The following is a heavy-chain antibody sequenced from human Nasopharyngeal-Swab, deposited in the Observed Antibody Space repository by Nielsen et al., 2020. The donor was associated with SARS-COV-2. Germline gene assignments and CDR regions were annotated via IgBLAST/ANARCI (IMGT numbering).Heavy chain of an antibody. CDR2: IFPRDSDT. CDR1: GYHFADFW. D-gene: IGHD3-10*01. J-gene: IGHJ3*01. Sequence: GESLKISCKGSGYHFADFWIGWVHQMPGKGLEWMGIIFPRDSDTTYSPSFQGQVTISVDRSISTAYLQWSRLQASDTALDYCARSGESEAFDVWGQGTVVTVSP. V-gene: IGHV5-51*07. CDR3: ARSGESEAFDV.